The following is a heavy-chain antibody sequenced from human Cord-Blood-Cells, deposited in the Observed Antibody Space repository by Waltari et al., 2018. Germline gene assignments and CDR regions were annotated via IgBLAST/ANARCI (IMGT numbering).Heavy chain of an antibody. Sequence: QVQLQQWGAGRLKPSETLSLTCAVYGGSFSGYYWRWIRQPPGKGLEWIGEINHSGSTNYNPSLKSRVTISVDTSKNQFSLKLSSVTAADTAVYYCARVDYRTIAAAGSDYWGQGTLVTVSS. CDR3: ARVDYRTIAAAGSDY. D-gene: IGHD6-13*01. CDR2: INHSGST. V-gene: IGHV4-34*01. CDR1: GGSFSGYY. J-gene: IGHJ4*02.